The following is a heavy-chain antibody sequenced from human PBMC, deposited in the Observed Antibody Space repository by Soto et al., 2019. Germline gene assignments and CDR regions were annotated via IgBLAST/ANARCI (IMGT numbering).Heavy chain of an antibody. J-gene: IGHJ1*01. CDR1: GFTFRNYG. CDR2: IGIGSSTK. V-gene: IGHV3-48*01. CDR3: AKGVPGIALAGTGYFQH. Sequence: GGSLRLSCAASGFTFRNYGMNWVRQAPGKGLEWVSYIGIGSSTKYYADSVKGRFTISRDNAKNSLYLQMNSLRAEDTAVYYCAKGVPGIALAGTGYFQHWGQGTLVTVSS. D-gene: IGHD6-19*01.